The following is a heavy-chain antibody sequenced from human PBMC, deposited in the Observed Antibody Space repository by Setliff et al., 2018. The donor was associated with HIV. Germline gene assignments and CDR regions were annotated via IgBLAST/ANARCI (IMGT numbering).Heavy chain of an antibody. Sequence: GGSLRLSCAASGFTSSNAWMNWVRQAPGKGLEWVGRIKSKTDDGTTDYAAPVKGRFTISRDDSKNTLYLQMNSLKTEDTAVYYCTTELLGSSWYGVDYYGMDVWGQGTTVTVSS. CDR1: GFTSSNAW. D-gene: IGHD6-13*01. CDR3: TTELLGSSWYGVDYYGMDV. J-gene: IGHJ6*02. V-gene: IGHV3-15*01. CDR2: IKSKTDDGTT.